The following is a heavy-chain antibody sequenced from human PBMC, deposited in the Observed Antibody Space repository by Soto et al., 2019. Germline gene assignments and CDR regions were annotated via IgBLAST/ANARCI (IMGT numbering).Heavy chain of an antibody. CDR2: ISGSGGST. Sequence: GGSLRLSCAASGFTFSSYAMSWVRQAPGKGLEWVSAISGSGGSTYYADSVKGRFTISRDNSKNTLYLQMNSLRAEDTAVYYCAKDLWTGTTVHYYMDVWGKGTTVTVSS. J-gene: IGHJ6*03. CDR3: AKDLWTGTTVHYYMDV. CDR1: GFTFSSYA. D-gene: IGHD1-7*01. V-gene: IGHV3-23*01.